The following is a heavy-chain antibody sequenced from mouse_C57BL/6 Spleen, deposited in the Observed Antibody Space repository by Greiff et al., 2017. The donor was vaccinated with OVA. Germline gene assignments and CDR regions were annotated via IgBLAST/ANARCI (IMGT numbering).Heavy chain of an antibody. V-gene: IGHV1-15*01. J-gene: IGHJ1*03. Sequence: VQLQQSGAELVRPGASVTLSCKASGYTFTDYEMHWVKQTPVHGLEWIGAIDPETGGTAYNQKFKGKAILTADKSSSTAYMELRSLTSEDSAVYYCTRETGNYGYFDVWGTGTTVTVSS. CDR1: GYTFTDYE. CDR2: IDPETGGT. D-gene: IGHD2-1*01. CDR3: TRETGNYGYFDV.